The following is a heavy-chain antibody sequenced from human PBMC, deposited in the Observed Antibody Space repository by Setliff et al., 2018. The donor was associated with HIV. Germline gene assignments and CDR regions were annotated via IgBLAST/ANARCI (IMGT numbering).Heavy chain of an antibody. V-gene: IGHV3-23*01. Sequence: GGSLRLSCAASGFTFSSYAMSWVRQAPGKGLEWVSAISGSGGSTYYADSVKGRSTISRDNAKNSLYLQMNSLRVEDTAVYYCARDAIRLAMRGWFDPWGEGTTVTVS. CDR1: GFTFSSYA. CDR2: ISGSGGST. CDR3: ARDAIRLAMRGWFDP. D-gene: IGHD3-10*01. J-gene: IGHJ6*02.